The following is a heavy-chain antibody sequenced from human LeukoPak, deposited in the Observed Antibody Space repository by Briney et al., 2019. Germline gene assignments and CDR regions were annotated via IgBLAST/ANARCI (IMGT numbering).Heavy chain of an antibody. D-gene: IGHD6-6*01. CDR3: ASGGDSSSSYSPLDY. J-gene: IGHJ4*02. Sequence: ASVKVSCKASGYTFTSYGISWVRQAPGQGLEWMGWISAYNGNTNYAQKLQGRVTMTTDTSTSTVYMELSSLRSEDTAVYYCASGGDSSSSYSPLDYWGQGTLVTVSS. CDR1: GYTFTSYG. CDR2: ISAYNGNT. V-gene: IGHV1-18*01.